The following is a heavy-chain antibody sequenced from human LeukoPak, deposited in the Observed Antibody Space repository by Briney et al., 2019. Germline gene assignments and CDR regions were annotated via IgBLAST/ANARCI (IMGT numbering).Heavy chain of an antibody. CDR2: ISAHNGNT. D-gene: IGHD3-22*01. J-gene: IGHJ4*02. Sequence: VASVKVSCKASGYTFTSYGISWVRQAPGQGLEWMGWISAHNGNTNYAQKLQGRVTMTTDTSTSTAYMELRSLRSDDTAVYYCARVPNYYYDSSGHYYFDYWGQGTLVTVSS. CDR3: ARVPNYYYDSSGHYYFDY. V-gene: IGHV1-18*01. CDR1: GYTFTSYG.